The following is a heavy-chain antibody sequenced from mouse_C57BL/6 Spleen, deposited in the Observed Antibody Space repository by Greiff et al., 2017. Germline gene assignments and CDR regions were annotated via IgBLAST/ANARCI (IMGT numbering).Heavy chain of an antibody. Sequence: QVQLQQSDAELVKPGASVKISCKVSGYTFTDHTIHWMKQRPEQGLEWIGYIYPRDGSTKYNEKFKGKATLTADKSSSTAYMQLNSLTSEDSAVXFCASYDYDGGYYFDYWGQGTTLTVSS. J-gene: IGHJ2*01. CDR2: IYPRDGST. D-gene: IGHD2-4*01. V-gene: IGHV1-78*01. CDR1: GYTFTDHT. CDR3: ASYDYDGGYYFDY.